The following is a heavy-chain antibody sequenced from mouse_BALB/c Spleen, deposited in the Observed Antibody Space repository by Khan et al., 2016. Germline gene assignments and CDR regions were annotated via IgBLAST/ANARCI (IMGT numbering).Heavy chain of an antibody. CDR1: GFNIKDTY. Sequence: EVQLQESGAELVKPGASVKLSCTASGFNIKDTYMHWVKQRPEQGLEWIGRIDPANGNTKYDPKFQGKATITADTSSHTAYLQLSSLTSEDTAVYYCAGSPYDYDVGFAYWGQGTLVTVSA. V-gene: IGHV14-3*02. J-gene: IGHJ3*01. CDR3: AGSPYDYDVGFAY. CDR2: IDPANGNT. D-gene: IGHD2-4*01.